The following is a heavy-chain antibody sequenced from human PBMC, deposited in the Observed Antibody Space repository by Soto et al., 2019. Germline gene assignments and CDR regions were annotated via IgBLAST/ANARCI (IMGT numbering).Heavy chain of an antibody. CDR1: GYTFTSYY. Sequence: ASVKVSCKASGYTFTSYYMHWVRQAPGQGLEWMGIINPSGGSKSYAQKFQGRVTMTRDTSTSTVYMELSSLRSEDTAVYYCARGPATYYDILTGYSGVGYYYYYMDVWGKGTTVTVSS. D-gene: IGHD3-9*01. V-gene: IGHV1-46*03. CDR2: INPSGGSK. J-gene: IGHJ6*03. CDR3: ARGPATYYDILTGYSGVGYYYYYMDV.